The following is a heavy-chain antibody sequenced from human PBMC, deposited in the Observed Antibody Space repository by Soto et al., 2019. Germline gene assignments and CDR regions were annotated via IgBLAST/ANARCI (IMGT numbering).Heavy chain of an antibody. CDR2: ISYDGNTQ. CDR1: GFTFNTSG. V-gene: IGHV3-30*03. Sequence: GGSLRLSCEASGFTFNTSGMHWARQAPDKRLEWVAVISYDGNTQYYGDSVKGRFTISRDNAKSTLYLQMDSLKTEDTSVYYCATKARPTDSAYYGMDVWGQGTTVTVSS. CDR3: ATKARPTDSAYYGMDV. D-gene: IGHD2-15*01. J-gene: IGHJ6*02.